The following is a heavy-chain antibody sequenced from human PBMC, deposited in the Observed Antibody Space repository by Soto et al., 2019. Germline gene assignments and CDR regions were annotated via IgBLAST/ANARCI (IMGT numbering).Heavy chain of an antibody. CDR3: ASYGWIMAFDI. Sequence: PSETLSLTCTVSGGSISSYYWSWIRQPPGKGLEWIGYIYYSGSTNYNPSLKSRVTISVDTSKNQFSLKLSSVTAADTAVYYCASYGWIMAFDIWGKGTMVTVSS. D-gene: IGHD3-10*01. V-gene: IGHV4-59*01. J-gene: IGHJ3*02. CDR1: GGSISSYY. CDR2: IYYSGST.